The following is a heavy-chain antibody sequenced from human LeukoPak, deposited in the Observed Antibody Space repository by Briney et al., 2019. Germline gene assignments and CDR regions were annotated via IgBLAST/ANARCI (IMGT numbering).Heavy chain of an antibody. Sequence: PGRSLRLSCAASGFTFCSYGMHWVRQAPGKGLEWVAIISYDGSNKFYTDSVRGRFTISRDNSKNTLHLQMNSLKPEDTAVYYCAKGDYSFDYWGQGTLVTVSS. CDR3: AKGDYSFDY. CDR1: GFTFCSYG. V-gene: IGHV3-30*18. D-gene: IGHD4-11*01. CDR2: ISYDGSNK. J-gene: IGHJ4*02.